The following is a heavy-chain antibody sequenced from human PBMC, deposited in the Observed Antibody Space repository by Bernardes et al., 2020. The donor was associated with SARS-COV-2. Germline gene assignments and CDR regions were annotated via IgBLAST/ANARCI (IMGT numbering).Heavy chain of an antibody. J-gene: IGHJ4*02. CDR1: GFTFSNYA. V-gene: IGHV3-33*01. Sequence: GGSLRLSCAASGFTFSNYAMHWVRQAPGKGLEWVAVTWYDGSNKYSGDSVKGRFSISRDNAKNTVYLKMNSLRAEDTAVYYCARREDYGDFVPLDYWGQGTLVTVSS. CDR2: TWYDGSNK. D-gene: IGHD4-17*01. CDR3: ARREDYGDFVPLDY.